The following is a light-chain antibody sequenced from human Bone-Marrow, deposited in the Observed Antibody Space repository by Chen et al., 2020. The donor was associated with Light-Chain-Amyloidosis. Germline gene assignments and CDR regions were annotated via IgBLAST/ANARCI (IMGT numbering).Light chain of an antibody. CDR3: QSADSSGTYEVI. Sequence: SYELPQPPSVSVPPGQTARITCSGDDLPTKYAYWYQQKPGQAPVLVIHRDTEKPSGISERLSGSSSGTKATLTISGVQAEDEADYHCQSADSSGTYEVIFGGGTKLTVL. J-gene: IGLJ2*01. V-gene: IGLV3-25*03. CDR1: DLPTKY. CDR2: RDT.